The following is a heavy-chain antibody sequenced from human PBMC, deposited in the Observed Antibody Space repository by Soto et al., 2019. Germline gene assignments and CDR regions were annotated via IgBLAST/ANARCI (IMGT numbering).Heavy chain of an antibody. CDR2: IYYSGST. CDR3: ARVEVAAAGLTPYYYYYGMDV. CDR1: GGSISSGDYY. V-gene: IGHV4-30-4*01. J-gene: IGHJ6*02. Sequence: SETLSLTCTVSGGSISSGDYYWSWIRQPPGKGLEWIGYIYYSGSTYYNPSLKSRVTISVDTSKNQFSLKLSSVTAADTAVYYCARVEVAAAGLTPYYYYYGMDVWGQGTTVT. D-gene: IGHD6-13*01.